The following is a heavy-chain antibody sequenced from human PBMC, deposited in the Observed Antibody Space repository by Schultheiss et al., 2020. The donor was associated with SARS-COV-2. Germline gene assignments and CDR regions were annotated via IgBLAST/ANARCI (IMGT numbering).Heavy chain of an antibody. V-gene: IGHV3-48*04. D-gene: IGHD6-19*01. J-gene: IGHJ4*02. CDR2: ISSSGSTI. CDR3: AKDRGFGSSGWQKNFDY. CDR1: GFTFSSYA. Sequence: GGSLRLSCAASGFTFSSYAMSWVRQAPGKGLEWVSYISSSGSTIYYADSVKGRFTISRDNAKNSLYLQMNSLRAEDTALYYCAKDRGFGSSGWQKNFDYWGQGTLVTVSS.